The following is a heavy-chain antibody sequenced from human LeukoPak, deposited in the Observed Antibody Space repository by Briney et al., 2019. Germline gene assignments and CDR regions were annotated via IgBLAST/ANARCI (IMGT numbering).Heavy chain of an antibody. D-gene: IGHD6-19*01. V-gene: IGHV3-23*01. CDR2: ISASGDRT. CDR3: AKDRQGSPFAY. J-gene: IGHJ4*02. Sequence: GGSLRLSCAASGFTFSSYAMSWVRQAPGKGLEWVSSISASGDRTYYADSVKGRFTISRDNSKNTLYLQMNSLRAEDPALYYCAKDRQGSPFAYWGRGTLVTVSS. CDR1: GFTFSSYA.